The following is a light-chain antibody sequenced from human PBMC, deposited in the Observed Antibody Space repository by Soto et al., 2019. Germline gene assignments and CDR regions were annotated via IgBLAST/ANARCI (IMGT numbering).Light chain of an antibody. CDR3: QQYRSDSYT. Sequence: DIQMTQSPSTLSSSVGDRVTITCRASQSINNWLAWYQQKPGKAPKLLSYEASSLLSGVPPMFNGSGSGTEFTLTINSLQPDDFADYYCQQYRSDSYTFVQWIKL. V-gene: IGKV1-5*03. CDR1: QSINNW. CDR2: EAS. J-gene: IGKJ2*01.